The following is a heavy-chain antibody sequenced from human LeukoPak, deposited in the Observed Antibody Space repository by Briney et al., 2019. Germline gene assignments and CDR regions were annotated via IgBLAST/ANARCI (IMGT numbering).Heavy chain of an antibody. CDR1: GFTVSSNY. V-gene: IGHV3-53*01. Sequence: QSGGSLRLSCAASGFTVSSNYMSWVRQAPGKGLEWVSVIYSGGSTYYADSVKGRFTISRDNSKNTLYLQMNSLRAEDTAVYYCARAARVYYYGMDVWGQGTTVTVSS. J-gene: IGHJ6*02. CDR3: ARAARVYYYGMDV. CDR2: IYSGGST.